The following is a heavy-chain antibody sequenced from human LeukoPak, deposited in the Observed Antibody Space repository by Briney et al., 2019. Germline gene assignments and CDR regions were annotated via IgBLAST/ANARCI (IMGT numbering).Heavy chain of an antibody. D-gene: IGHD5-18*01. CDR1: GVSISSYS. J-gene: IGHJ4*02. Sequence: SETLPLTCTVSGVSISSYSWSWIRQPAGKGLEWIGRIYTSGSTNYNPSLKSRVTMSVDTSKNQFSLKLSSVTAADTAVYYCARDTYNYGSSAYYFDYWGQGTLVTVSS. CDR2: IYTSGST. V-gene: IGHV4-4*07. CDR3: ARDTYNYGSSAYYFDY.